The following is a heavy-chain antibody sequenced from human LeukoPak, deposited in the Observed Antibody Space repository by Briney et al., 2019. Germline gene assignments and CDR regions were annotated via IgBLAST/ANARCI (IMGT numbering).Heavy chain of an antibody. J-gene: IGHJ4*02. CDR2: ISGSGGST. V-gene: IGHV3-23*01. D-gene: IGHD2-2*01. CDR1: GGTFSSYA. Sequence: SCKASGGTFSSYAMSWVRQAPGKGLEWVSAISGSGGSTYYADSVKGRFTISRDNSKNTLYLQMNSLRAEDTAVYYCAKGYCSSTSCPHPIDYWGQGTLVTVSS. CDR3: AKGYCSSTSCPHPIDY.